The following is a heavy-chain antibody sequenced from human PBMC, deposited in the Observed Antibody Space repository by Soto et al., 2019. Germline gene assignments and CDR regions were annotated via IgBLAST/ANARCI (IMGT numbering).Heavy chain of an antibody. J-gene: IGHJ4*02. CDR1: GFTFTSSA. CDR2: IVVGSGNT. CDR3: AADILTGYYLDY. Sequence: SVKVSCKASGFTFTSSAVQWVRQARGQRLEWIGWIVVGSGNTNYAQKFQERVTITRDMSTSTAYMELSSLRSEDTAVYYCAADILTGYYLDYWGQGTLVTVSS. V-gene: IGHV1-58*01. D-gene: IGHD3-9*01.